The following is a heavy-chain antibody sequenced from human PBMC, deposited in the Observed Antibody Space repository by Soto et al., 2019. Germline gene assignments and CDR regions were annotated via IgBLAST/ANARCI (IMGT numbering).Heavy chain of an antibody. Sequence: ELQLVESGGGLVKPGGSLRLSCAASGFTFSSYSMNWVRQAPGKGLELVSSISSTTAYIYYADSVRGRFTISRDNSKNSLSLQMNSLRAEDTAVYYCAREKSGADAWFFDLWGRGTLVAVSS. J-gene: IGHJ2*01. CDR2: ISSTTAYI. V-gene: IGHV3-21*01. D-gene: IGHD1-26*01. CDR1: GFTFSSYS. CDR3: AREKSGADAWFFDL.